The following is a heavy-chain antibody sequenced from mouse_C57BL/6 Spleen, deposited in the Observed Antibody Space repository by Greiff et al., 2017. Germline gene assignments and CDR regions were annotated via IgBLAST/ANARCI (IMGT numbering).Heavy chain of an antibody. CDR2: ISGGGGNT. CDR3: SRQCQLPVWYFDV. CDR1: GFTFSSYS. V-gene: IGHV5-9*01. J-gene: IGHJ1*03. Sequence: EVQRVESGGGLVKPGGSLKLSCAASGFTFSSYSMSWVRQTPEKRLEWVATISGGGGNTYYPDSVKGRFTISRDNDKNTLYLQMSSLSSEDTALYYCSRQCQLPVWYFDVWGTGTTVTVAS. D-gene: IGHD1-1*01.